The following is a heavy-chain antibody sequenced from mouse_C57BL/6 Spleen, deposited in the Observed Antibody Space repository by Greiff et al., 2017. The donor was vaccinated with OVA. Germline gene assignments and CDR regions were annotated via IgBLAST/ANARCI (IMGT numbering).Heavy chain of an antibody. CDR2: IDPANGNT. V-gene: IGHV14-3*01. D-gene: IGHD1-1*01. J-gene: IGHJ3*01. CDR1: GFNITNTY. Sequence: EVKLQESVAELVRPGASVKLSCTASGFNITNTYMHWVKQRPEQGLEWIGRIDPANGNTNYAPKFQGKAAITADTSSNTAYLQLSSLTSEDTAIYYCARPSTVVEVPFAYWGQGTLVTVSA. CDR3: ARPSTVVEVPFAY.